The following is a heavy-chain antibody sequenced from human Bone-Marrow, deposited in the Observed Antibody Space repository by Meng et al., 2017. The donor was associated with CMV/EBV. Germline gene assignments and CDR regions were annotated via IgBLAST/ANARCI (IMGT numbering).Heavy chain of an antibody. J-gene: IGHJ4*02. V-gene: IGHV3-74*01. CDR3: AKDIQSGFFDY. D-gene: IGHD3-22*01. CDR1: GFTFSSYW. CDR2: INSDGSST. Sequence: GESLKIFCAASGFTFSSYWMHWVRQAPGKGLVWVSRINSDGSSTSYADSVKGRFTISRDNAKNTLYLQMNSLRAEDTAVYYCAKDIQSGFFDYWGQGTLVTVSS.